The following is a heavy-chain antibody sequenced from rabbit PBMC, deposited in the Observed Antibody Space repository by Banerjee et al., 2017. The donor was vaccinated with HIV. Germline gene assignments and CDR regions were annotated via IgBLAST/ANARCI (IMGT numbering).Heavy chain of an antibody. J-gene: IGHJ4*01. V-gene: IGHV1S40*01. CDR1: GFSFSISYY. D-gene: IGHD6-1*01. CDR2: IYAGSSGST. Sequence: QSLEESGGDLVKPGASLTLTCTASGFSFSISYYMCWVRQAPGKGLEWIACIYAGSSGSTYYASWAKGRFTISKTSSTTVTLQMTSLTAADTATYFCARAPAGYAGYGYGYYFNLWGPGTLVTVS. CDR3: ARAPAGYAGYGYGYYFNL.